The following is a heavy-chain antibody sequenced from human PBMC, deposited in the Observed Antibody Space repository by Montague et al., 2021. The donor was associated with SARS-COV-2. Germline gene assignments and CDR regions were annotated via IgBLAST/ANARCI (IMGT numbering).Heavy chain of an antibody. Sequence: SETLSLTCTVSGGSISATDCYWAWIRQPPGKGLEWVGSINYIGTTAYNPSLRSRVTLSVDSSKNQFSLRLNSVTAGDTAVYYCARRYGDGTGYHYMDVWGQGTTVTVSS. CDR3: ARRYGDGTGYHYMDV. CDR2: INYIGTT. D-gene: IGHD3-9*01. CDR1: GGSISATDCY. V-gene: IGHV4-39*01. J-gene: IGHJ6*03.